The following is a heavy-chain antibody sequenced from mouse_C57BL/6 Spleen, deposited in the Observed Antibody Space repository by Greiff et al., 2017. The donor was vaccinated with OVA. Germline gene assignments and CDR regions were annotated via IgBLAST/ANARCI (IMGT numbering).Heavy chain of an antibody. J-gene: IGHJ4*01. CDR2: ISYDGSN. CDR1: GYSITSGYY. D-gene: IGHD1-1*01. Sequence: ESGPGLVKPSQSLSLTCSVTGYSITSGYYWNWIRQFPGNKLEWMGYISYDGSNNYNPSLKNRISITRDTSKNQFFLKLNSVTTEDTATYYCARGITTVPHYYAMDYWGQGTSVTVSS. CDR3: ARGITTVPHYYAMDY. V-gene: IGHV3-6*01.